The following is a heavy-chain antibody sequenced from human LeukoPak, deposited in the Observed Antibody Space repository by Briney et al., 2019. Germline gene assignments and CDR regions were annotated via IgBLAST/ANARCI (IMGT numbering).Heavy chain of an antibody. J-gene: IGHJ5*02. CDR1: GGTFSSYA. CDR3: ARVVPAAVNWFDP. V-gene: IGHV1-69*15. CDR2: IIPIFGTA. Sequence: SVKVSCKASGGTFSSYAISWVRQAPGQGLEWMGRIIPIFGTANYAQKFQGRVTITADESTSTAYMELSSLRSEDTAVYYCARVVPAAVNWFDPWGQGTLVTVSS. D-gene: IGHD2-2*01.